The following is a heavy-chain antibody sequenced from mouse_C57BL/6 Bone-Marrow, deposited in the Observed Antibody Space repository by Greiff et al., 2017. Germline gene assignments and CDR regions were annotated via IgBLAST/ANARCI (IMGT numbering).Heavy chain of an antibody. J-gene: IGHJ4*01. CDR3: TTSYTPAMDY. CDR1: GFNIKDDY. D-gene: IGHD2-12*01. CDR2: IEPENGDT. Sequence: EVQLQESGAELVRPGASVKLSCTASGFNIKDDYMHWVKQRPEQGLEWIGWIEPENGDTEYASKFQGKATITADTTSNTAYLQLSSLTSEDTAVYYCTTSYTPAMDYWGQGTSVTVSS. V-gene: IGHV14-4*01.